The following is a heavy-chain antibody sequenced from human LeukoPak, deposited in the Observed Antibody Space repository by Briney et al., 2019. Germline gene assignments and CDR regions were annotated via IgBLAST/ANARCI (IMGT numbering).Heavy chain of an antibody. V-gene: IGHV4-59*01. CDR3: ARELWGASCY. Sequence: PSETLSLTCTVSGGSISGYYWSWIRQPPGKGLEWIGYIYYSGSTNYNPSLKSRVTISVDTSKNQFSLKLSSVTAADTAVYYCARELWGASCYWGQGTLVTVSS. CDR2: IYYSGST. CDR1: GGSISGYY. D-gene: IGHD3-16*01. J-gene: IGHJ4*02.